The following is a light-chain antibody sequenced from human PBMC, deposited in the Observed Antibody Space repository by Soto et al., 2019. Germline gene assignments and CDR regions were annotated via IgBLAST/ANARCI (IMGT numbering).Light chain of an antibody. CDR2: GAS. Sequence: DIVLTQSPGTLSLSPGDRASLSCRASESVRSTYLSWYQQKAGQAPRLLINGASNRAAGIPVRFAGSGSGTDFTLNIDRLEPEDFAVYYCHHFGSPQTFDQGTKVEI. CDR1: ESVRSTY. J-gene: IGKJ1*01. V-gene: IGKV3-20*01. CDR3: HHFGSPQT.